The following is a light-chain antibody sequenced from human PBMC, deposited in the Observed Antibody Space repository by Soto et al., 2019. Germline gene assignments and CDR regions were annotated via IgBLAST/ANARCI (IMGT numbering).Light chain of an antibody. J-gene: IGLJ1*01. V-gene: IGLV2-14*03. CDR3: SSYTSSSTHV. CDR2: DVS. Sequence: QAASVSGSPGQSITISCTGTSSDVGAYTFVSWYQQHPDKVPKLMIFDVSRRPSGVSDRFSGSKSGNTASLTISGLQPEDEADYYCSSYTSSSTHVFGSGTQLTVL. CDR1: SSDVGAYTF.